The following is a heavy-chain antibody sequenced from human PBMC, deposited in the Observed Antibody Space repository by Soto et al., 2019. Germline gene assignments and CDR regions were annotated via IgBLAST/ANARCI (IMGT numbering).Heavy chain of an antibody. D-gene: IGHD2-2*01. J-gene: IGHJ3*02. CDR1: GGSISSGGYY. Sequence: PSETLSLTCTVSGGSISSGGYYWSCIRQHPGKGLEWIGYIYYSGSTYYNPSLKSRVTISVDTSKNQFSLKLSSVTAADTAVYYCARDLFNIVVVPAASHAFDIWGQGTMVS. CDR2: IYYSGST. V-gene: IGHV4-31*03. CDR3: ARDLFNIVVVPAASHAFDI.